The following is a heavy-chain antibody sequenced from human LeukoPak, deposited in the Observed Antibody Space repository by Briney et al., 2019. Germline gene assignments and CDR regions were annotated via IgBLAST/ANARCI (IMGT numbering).Heavy chain of an antibody. CDR1: GFTFSSLW. D-gene: IGHD6-19*01. V-gene: IGHV3-7*01. CDR2: IKQDGSEI. Sequence: PGGSLRLSCAVSGFTFSSLWMAWVRQAPGKGLEWVANIKQDGSEIYYVGSVKGRFTISRDNAKNSLYLQMNSLRAEDTAVYYCASGSGFLFDHWGQGTLVTVSS. J-gene: IGHJ4*02. CDR3: ASGSGFLFDH.